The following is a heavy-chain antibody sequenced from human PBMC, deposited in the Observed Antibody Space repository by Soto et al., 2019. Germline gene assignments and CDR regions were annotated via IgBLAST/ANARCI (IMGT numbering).Heavy chain of an antibody. V-gene: IGHV3-30*03. CDR3: ARYSGKYQGPIDY. CDR2: ISYDGSNK. Sequence: QVQLVESGGGVVQPGRSLRLSCAACGFTFSHYGIHWVRQAPGTGLEWLAVISYDGSNKHYADSVKGRFTVSRDNSKNTLYLQMNSPRAEDTAVYFCARYSGKYQGPIDYWGQGTLVTVSS. J-gene: IGHJ4*02. CDR1: GFTFSHYG. D-gene: IGHD1-26*01.